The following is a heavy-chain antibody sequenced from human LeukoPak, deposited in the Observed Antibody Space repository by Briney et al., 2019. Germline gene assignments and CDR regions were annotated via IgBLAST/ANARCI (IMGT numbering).Heavy chain of an antibody. CDR2: ISYDGSNK. CDR1: GFSFSNYG. CDR3: AKDLLYYFDSSGPLDY. V-gene: IGHV3-30*18. D-gene: IGHD3-22*01. J-gene: IGHJ4*02. Sequence: GGSLRLSCAASGFSFSNYGLHWVRQAPGKGLEWMSFISYDGSNKFYADSVKGRFTISRDDSKNTLYLQMNSLRAEDTALYYCAKDLLYYFDSSGPLDYWGQGTLVTVSS.